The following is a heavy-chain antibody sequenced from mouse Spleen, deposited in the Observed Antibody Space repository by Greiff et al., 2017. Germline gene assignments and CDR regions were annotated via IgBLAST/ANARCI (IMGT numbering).Heavy chain of an antibody. J-gene: IGHJ2*01. CDR2: ISYDGSN. Sequence: ESGPGLVKPSQSLSLTCSVTGYSITSGYYWNWIRQFPGNNLEWMVYISYDGSNNYNPSLKNRISITRDTSKNQFFLKLNAVTTEDTATYYCARERDWDYFDYWGQGTTLTVSS. V-gene: IGHV3-6*01. D-gene: IGHD4-1*01. CDR3: ARERDWDYFDY. CDR1: GYSITSGYY.